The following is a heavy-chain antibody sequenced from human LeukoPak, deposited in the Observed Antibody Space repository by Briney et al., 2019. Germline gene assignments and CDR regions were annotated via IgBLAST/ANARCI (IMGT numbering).Heavy chain of an antibody. Sequence: GGSLRLSCAAAGFTFSSYAMSWVRQALGKGLEWVSAISGSGGSTYYADSVKGRFTISRDNSKNTLYLQMNSPRAEDTAVYYCAKSDGYDSYFDYWGQGTLVTVSS. CDR2: ISGSGGST. V-gene: IGHV3-23*01. CDR3: AKSDGYDSYFDY. D-gene: IGHD5-12*01. CDR1: GFTFSSYA. J-gene: IGHJ4*02.